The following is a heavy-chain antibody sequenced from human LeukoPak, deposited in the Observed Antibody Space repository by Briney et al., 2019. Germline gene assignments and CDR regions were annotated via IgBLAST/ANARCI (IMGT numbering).Heavy chain of an antibody. CDR1: GFTFSSYA. CDR2: ISGSGGST. Sequence: GGSLRPSCAASGFTFSSYAMSWVRQAPGKGLEWVSAISGSGGSTYYADSVKGRSTISRDNSKNTLYLQMNSLRAEDTAVYYCAKDLSGSPGYYYGMDVWGQGTTVTVSS. D-gene: IGHD3-10*01. J-gene: IGHJ6*02. V-gene: IGHV3-23*01. CDR3: AKDLSGSPGYYYGMDV.